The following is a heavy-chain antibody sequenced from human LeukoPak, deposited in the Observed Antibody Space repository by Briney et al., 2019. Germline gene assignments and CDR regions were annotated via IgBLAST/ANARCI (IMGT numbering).Heavy chain of an antibody. D-gene: IGHD1-26*01. CDR2: INSDGSST. J-gene: IGHJ4*02. CDR3: AREFRIVGATYPAY. Sequence: GGSLRLSCAASGFTFSSYWMHWVRQAPGKGLVWVSRINSDGSSTSYADSVKGRFTISRDNAKNTLYLQMNSLRAEDTAMYYCAREFRIVGATYPAYWGQGTLVTVSS. V-gene: IGHV3-74*01. CDR1: GFTFSSYW.